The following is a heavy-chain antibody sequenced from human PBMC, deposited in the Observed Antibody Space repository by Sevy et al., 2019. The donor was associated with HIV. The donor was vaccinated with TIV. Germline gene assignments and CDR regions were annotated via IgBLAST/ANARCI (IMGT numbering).Heavy chain of an antibody. CDR2: ISGDSSYI. Sequence: GGSLRLSCAASGFTFNIYSMNWVRQAPGKGLEWVSSISGDSSYIFYADSLMGRFTTSRDNAKNSLYLQMSSLRVEDTAVYYCARWRGDPREDSFDYWGQGTLVTVSS. J-gene: IGHJ4*02. V-gene: IGHV3-21*01. CDR3: ARWRGDPREDSFDY. D-gene: IGHD3-3*01. CDR1: GFTFNIYS.